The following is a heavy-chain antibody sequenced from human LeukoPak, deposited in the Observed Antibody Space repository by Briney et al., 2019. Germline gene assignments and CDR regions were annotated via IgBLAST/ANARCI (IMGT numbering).Heavy chain of an antibody. J-gene: IGHJ5*02. V-gene: IGHV4-39*01. CDR3: ANSLGYCSSTSCYWAWFDP. Sequence: SETLSLTCTVSGGSISSSSYYWGWIRQPPGKGLEWIGSIYYSGSTYYNPSLKSRVTISVDTSKNQFSLKLSSVTAADSAVYYCANSLGYCSSTSCYWAWFDPWGQGTLVTVSS. CDR1: GGSISSSSYY. CDR2: IYYSGST. D-gene: IGHD2-2*01.